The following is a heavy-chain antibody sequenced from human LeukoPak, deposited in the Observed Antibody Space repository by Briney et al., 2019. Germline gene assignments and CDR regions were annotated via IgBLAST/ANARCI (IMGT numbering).Heavy chain of an antibody. Sequence: PSETLSLTCSVSGGSVSSTTYYWGWIRQPPGKGLEWIGSIYYSGSTYYKPSLKSRVTISIDMSKNQFSLKLSSVTAADTAVYYCASTPGYSYGNDAFDIWGQGTMVTVSS. J-gene: IGHJ3*02. CDR2: IYYSGST. V-gene: IGHV4-39*07. CDR1: GGSVSSTTYY. CDR3: ASTPGYSYGNDAFDI. D-gene: IGHD5-18*01.